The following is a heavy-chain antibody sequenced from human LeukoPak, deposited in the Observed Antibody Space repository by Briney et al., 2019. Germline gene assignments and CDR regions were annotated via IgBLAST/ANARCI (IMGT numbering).Heavy chain of an antibody. CDR1: GFTYSSYW. Sequence: GGSLRLSCVASGFTYSSYWMSWVRQAPGMGLEWVANIKQDGSEKNYVDSVKGRFTISRDNAKNSLYLQMNSLRAEDTAVYYCTRDYRGTFDYWGQGTLVTVSS. V-gene: IGHV3-7*03. D-gene: IGHD1-26*01. J-gene: IGHJ4*02. CDR3: TRDYRGTFDY. CDR2: IKQDGSEK.